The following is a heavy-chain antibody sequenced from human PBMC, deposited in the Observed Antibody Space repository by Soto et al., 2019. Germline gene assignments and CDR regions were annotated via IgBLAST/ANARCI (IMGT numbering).Heavy chain of an antibody. D-gene: IGHD2-2*01. J-gene: IGHJ3*02. Sequence: DVQLVESGGGLVQPGGSLRLSCAASGFTFSSYPMHWVRQAPGKGLEFVSAISSNGDYTYYANSVKGRFTISRDNSKNKLYLQMGSLRAEDMAVYYGARESLPSSNAFDIWGQGTMVTVSS. V-gene: IGHV3-64*01. CDR2: ISSNGDYT. CDR3: ARESLPSSNAFDI. CDR1: GFTFSSYP.